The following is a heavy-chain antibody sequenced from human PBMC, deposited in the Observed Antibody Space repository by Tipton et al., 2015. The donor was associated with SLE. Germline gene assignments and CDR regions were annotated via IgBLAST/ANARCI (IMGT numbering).Heavy chain of an antibody. CDR1: GGSISTPSRY. V-gene: IGHV4-39*07. Sequence: LRLSCSVSGGSISTPSRYWGWIRQPPGKGLEYVGSVYYDVSTYYNPSLKSRVTMSMDPSENQFSLEVTSVTAADTALYYCARGRSSAWSPAESWGQGTPVTVSS. CDR3: ARGRSSAWSPAES. D-gene: IGHD6-19*01. J-gene: IGHJ5*02. CDR2: VYYDVST.